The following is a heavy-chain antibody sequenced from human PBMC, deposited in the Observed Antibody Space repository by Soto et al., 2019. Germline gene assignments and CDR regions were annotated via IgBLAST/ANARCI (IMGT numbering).Heavy chain of an antibody. CDR1: GFTFSSYA. CDR3: AKDITIFGVVIPDAFDI. D-gene: IGHD3-3*01. CDR2: ISGSGGST. J-gene: IGHJ3*02. V-gene: IGHV3-23*01. Sequence: GSLRLSCAASGFTFSSYAMSWVRQAPGKGLEWVSAISGSGGSTYYADSVKGRFAISRDNSKNTLYLQMNSLRAEDTAVYYCAKDITIFGVVIPDAFDIWGQGTMVTVS.